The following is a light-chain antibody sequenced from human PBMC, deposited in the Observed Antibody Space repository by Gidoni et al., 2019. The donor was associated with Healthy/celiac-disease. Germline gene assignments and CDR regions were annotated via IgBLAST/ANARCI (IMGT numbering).Light chain of an antibody. J-gene: IGLJ2*01. CDR3: NSRDSSGNLVV. Sequence: SSELTQDPAVSVALGQTVRITCQGDSLRSYYASWYQQNPGQAPVLVIYGKNTRPSGIPDRFSGSSSGNTASLTITGAPAEDEADYYCNSRDSSGNLVVFGGGTKLSVL. CDR1: SLRSYY. V-gene: IGLV3-19*01. CDR2: GKN.